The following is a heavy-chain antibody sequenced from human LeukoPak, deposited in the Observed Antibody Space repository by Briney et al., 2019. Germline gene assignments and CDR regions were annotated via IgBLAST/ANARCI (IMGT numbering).Heavy chain of an antibody. CDR2: IYSSGSA. CDR1: GGSISNYF. J-gene: IGHJ4*02. Sequence: SESLSLTCSVSGGSISNYFWTWIRQPPGKGLEWIGYIYSSGSAYYNPSLKSRVTISVDTSKNRFSLKLSTVTAADTAVYYCARRPTGDPKFDYWGQGTLVTVSS. V-gene: IGHV4-59*08. CDR3: ARRPTGDPKFDY. D-gene: IGHD7-27*01.